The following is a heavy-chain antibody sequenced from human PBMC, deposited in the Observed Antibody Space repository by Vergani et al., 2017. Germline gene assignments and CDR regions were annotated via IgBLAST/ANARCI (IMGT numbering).Heavy chain of an antibody. J-gene: IGHJ4*02. CDR1: GYTLTELS. V-gene: IGHV1-24*01. D-gene: IGHD5-24*01. CDR3: ATDRREMATIKPWLGY. CDR2: FDPEDGET. Sequence: QVQLVQSGAEVKKPGASVKVSCKVSGYTLTELSMHWVRQAPGKGLEWMGGFDPEDGETIYAQKFQGRVTMTEVTSTDTAYMELSSLRSEDTAVYYCATDRREMATIKPWLGYWGQGTLVTVSS.